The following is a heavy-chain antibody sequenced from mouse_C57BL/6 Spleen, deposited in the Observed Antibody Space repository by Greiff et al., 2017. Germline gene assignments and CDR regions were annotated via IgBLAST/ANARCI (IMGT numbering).Heavy chain of an antibody. CDR3: AGAEPRQLMGSSVDY. CDR1: GYSFTDYN. Sequence: EVQLQQSGPELVKPGASVKISCKASGYSFTDYNMNWVKQSNGKSLEWIGVINPNYGTTSYNQKFKGKATLTVDQSSSTAYMHLTSLTSEDSAVYYCAGAEPRQLMGSSVDYWGQGTSVTVSS. V-gene: IGHV1-39*01. CDR2: INPNYGTT. J-gene: IGHJ4*01. D-gene: IGHD3-2*02.